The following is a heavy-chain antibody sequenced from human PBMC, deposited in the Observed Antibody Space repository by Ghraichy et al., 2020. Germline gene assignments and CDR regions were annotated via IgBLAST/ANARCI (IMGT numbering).Heavy chain of an antibody. J-gene: IGHJ4*02. CDR3: ARGPGYYGLGSYYNNY. CDR1: GFTFSSYW. Sequence: GGSLRLSCAASGFTFSSYWMSWVRQAPGKGLEWVANIKQDGSEKYYVDSVKGRFTISRDNAKNSLYLQMNSLRAEDTAVYYCARGPGYYGLGSYYNNYWGQGTLVTVSS. D-gene: IGHD3-10*01. CDR2: IKQDGSEK. V-gene: IGHV3-7*01.